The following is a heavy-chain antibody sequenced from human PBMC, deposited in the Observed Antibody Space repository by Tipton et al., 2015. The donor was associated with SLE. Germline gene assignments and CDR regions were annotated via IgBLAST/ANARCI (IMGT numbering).Heavy chain of an antibody. D-gene: IGHD3-3*01. V-gene: IGHV4-39*07. Sequence: TLSLTCTVSGGSISSSSYYWGGIRQPPGKGLEWFGSIYYSGSTYYNPSLKSRVTISVDTSKNQFSLKLSSVTAADTAVYYCARDTIFGVAHWGQGTLVTVSS. CDR3: ARDTIFGVAH. CDR2: IYYSGST. CDR1: GGSISSSSYY. J-gene: IGHJ4*02.